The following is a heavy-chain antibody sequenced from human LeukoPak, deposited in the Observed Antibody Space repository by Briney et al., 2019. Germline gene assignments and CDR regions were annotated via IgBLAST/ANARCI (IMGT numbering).Heavy chain of an antibody. D-gene: IGHD6-13*01. V-gene: IGHV3-23*01. CDR3: PKDRSSWGYYYYYMDV. J-gene: IGHJ6*03. CDR1: GFTFSSYA. CDR2: LSGSGGST. Sequence: GGSLRLSCAASGFTFSSYAMSWVRQAPGNGLEWFSALSGSGGSTSYADSVKGRFTISRDNSKNTLYLQMNSLGAGDTAVHYCPKDRSSWGYYYYYMDVWGERTTVTVSS.